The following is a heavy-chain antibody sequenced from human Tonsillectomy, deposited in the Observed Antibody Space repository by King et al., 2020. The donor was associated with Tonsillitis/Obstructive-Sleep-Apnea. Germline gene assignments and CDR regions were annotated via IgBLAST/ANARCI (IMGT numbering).Heavy chain of an antibody. J-gene: IGHJ6*03. CDR1: GGSFSGYY. CDR2: INHSGST. V-gene: IGHV4-34*01. CDR3: ARDYTSSPYYHYYMDV. D-gene: IGHD6-6*01. Sequence: VQLQQWGAGLLKPSGTLSLTCAVYGGSFSGYYWSWIRQPPGKGLEWIGEINHSGSTNNNPSLKSRVTISVDTSKNQFSLDLSSVTAADTAVYYCARDYTSSPYYHYYMDVWGKGTTVTVSS.